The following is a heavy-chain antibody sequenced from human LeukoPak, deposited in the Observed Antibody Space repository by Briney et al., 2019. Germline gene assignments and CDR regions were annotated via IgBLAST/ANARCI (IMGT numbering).Heavy chain of an antibody. V-gene: IGHV1-2*02. J-gene: IGHJ4*02. CDR1: GYTFTSYD. Sequence: GASVKVSCKASGYTFTSYDINWVRQATGQGLEWMGWINPNSGGTNYAQKFQGRVTMTRDTSISTAYMELSRLRSDDTAVYYCARARGSSPYYFDYWGQGTLVTVSS. D-gene: IGHD1-26*01. CDR2: INPNSGGT. CDR3: ARARGSSPYYFDY.